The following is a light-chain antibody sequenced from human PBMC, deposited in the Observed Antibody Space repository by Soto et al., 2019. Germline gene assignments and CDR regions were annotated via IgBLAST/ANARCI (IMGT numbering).Light chain of an antibody. CDR1: QGIKND. Sequence: AIQMTQSPSSLSASIGDRVNITCRARQGIKNDLGWYQQKPGKAPNLLIYAASTLQSGVPSRFSGSGSGTDFTLTISSLQPEDLATYYCLQDYNYPLTFGGGTKVELK. CDR3: LQDYNYPLT. J-gene: IGKJ4*01. CDR2: AAS. V-gene: IGKV1-6*01.